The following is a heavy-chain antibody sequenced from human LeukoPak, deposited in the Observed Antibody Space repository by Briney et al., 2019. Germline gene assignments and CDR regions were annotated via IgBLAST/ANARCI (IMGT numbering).Heavy chain of an antibody. J-gene: IGHJ4*02. CDR1: GDSISSSSSY. D-gene: IGHD3-9*01. CDR2: IYYSGST. V-gene: IGHV4-39*01. Sequence: PSETLSLTCTVSGDSISSSSSYWGWIRQPPGEGLGWIGSIYYSGSTYYNTSLKSRVTISVDTSKNQFSLKLSSVTAADTAVYYCASPYYDILTGYSYFDYWGQGTLVTVSS. CDR3: ASPYYDILTGYSYFDY.